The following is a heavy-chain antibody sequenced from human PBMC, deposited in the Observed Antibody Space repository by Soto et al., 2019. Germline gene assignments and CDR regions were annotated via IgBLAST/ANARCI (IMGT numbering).Heavy chain of an antibody. CDR1: GFTFSSYA. Sequence: QVQLVESGGGVVQPGRSLRLSCAASGFTFSSYAMHWVRQAPGKGLEWVAVISYDGSNKYYADSVKGRFTISRDNSKNTLYLHMNSLRAEDTAVYYCARDAPPNEGLDDIYFDYWGQGTLVTVSS. CDR3: ARDAPPNEGLDDIYFDY. V-gene: IGHV3-30-3*01. J-gene: IGHJ4*02. CDR2: ISYDGSNK. D-gene: IGHD3-9*01.